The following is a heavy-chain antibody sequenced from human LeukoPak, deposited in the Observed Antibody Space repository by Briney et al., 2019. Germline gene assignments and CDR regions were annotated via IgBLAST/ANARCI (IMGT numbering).Heavy chain of an antibody. CDR1: GGSISSGNYY. J-gene: IGHJ3*02. CDR3: ARVPSDGDLFDAFDI. D-gene: IGHD2-21*01. Sequence: SQTLSLTCTVSGGSISSGNYYWNWVRLPAGKGLEWIGRFFTSGPIDYNPSLKSRVTISVDASKNHFSLRLTSVTAADTAAYYCARVPSDGDLFDAFDIWGQGTMLTVSS. CDR2: FFTSGPI. V-gene: IGHV4-61*02.